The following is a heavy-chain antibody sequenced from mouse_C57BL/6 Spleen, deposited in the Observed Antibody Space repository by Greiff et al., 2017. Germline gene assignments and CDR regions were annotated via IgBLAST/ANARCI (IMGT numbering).Heavy chain of an antibody. CDR1: GYTFTSYW. CDR2: IYPGSGST. V-gene: IGHV1-55*01. CDR3: ARGGLRRGSWFAY. J-gene: IGHJ3*01. Sequence: QVQLQQPGAELVKPGASVKMSCKASGYTFTSYWITWVKQRPGQGLEWIGDIYPGSGSTNYNEKFKSQATLTVDTSSSTAYMQLSSLTSEDSAVYYCARGGLRRGSWFAYWGQGTLVTVSA. D-gene: IGHD2-4*01.